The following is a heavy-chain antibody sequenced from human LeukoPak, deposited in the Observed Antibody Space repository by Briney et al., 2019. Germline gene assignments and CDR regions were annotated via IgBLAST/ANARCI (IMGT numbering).Heavy chain of an antibody. D-gene: IGHD1-1*01. CDR3: ARGKYNKDGFDF. Sequence: PGGSLRLSCAASGFTFTNYRMNWVRQAPGKGLEWVSSIDNRGSQIFYADAVKGRFTFSRDNGKNSLVLQMNSLRAEDTALYYCARGKYNKDGFDFWGQGTMVTVSS. CDR1: GFTFTNYR. CDR2: IDNRGSQI. J-gene: IGHJ3*01. V-gene: IGHV3-21*06.